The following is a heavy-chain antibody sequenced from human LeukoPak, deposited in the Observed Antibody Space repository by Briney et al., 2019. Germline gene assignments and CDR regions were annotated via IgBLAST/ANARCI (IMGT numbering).Heavy chain of an antibody. Sequence: SETLSLTCTVSGGSISSYYWSWIRQPAGKGLEWVGRIYTSGSTNYNPSLKSRVTMSVDTSKNQFSLKLSSVTAADTAVYYCARHAFGPIVVVTAINFDYWGQGTLVTASS. D-gene: IGHD2-21*02. J-gene: IGHJ4*02. CDR2: IYTSGST. CDR3: ARHAFGPIVVVTAINFDY. V-gene: IGHV4-4*07. CDR1: GGSISSYY.